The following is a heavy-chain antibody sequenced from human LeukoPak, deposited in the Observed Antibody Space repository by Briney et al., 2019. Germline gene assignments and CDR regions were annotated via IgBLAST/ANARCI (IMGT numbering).Heavy chain of an antibody. V-gene: IGHV4-4*07. J-gene: IGHJ6*03. D-gene: IGHD3/OR15-3a*01. Sequence: SETLSLTCTVSGGSLSRFYWAWIRQPAGRGLEWIGRIHSGGTTNYNPSLESRLTFSLDTSQNQFSLKLNSVTAADTAVYYCARDSPDGYPFGHYYYYWEVWGKGPRSPSP. CDR2: IHSGGTT. CDR1: GGSLSRFY. CDR3: ARDSPDGYPFGHYYYYWEV.